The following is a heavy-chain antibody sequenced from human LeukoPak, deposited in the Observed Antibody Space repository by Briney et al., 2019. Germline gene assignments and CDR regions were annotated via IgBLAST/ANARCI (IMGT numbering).Heavy chain of an antibody. J-gene: IGHJ3*02. CDR1: GYTLTELS. Sequence: ASVKVSCKVSGYTLTELSMHWVRQAPGKGLEWMGGFDPEDGETSYAQKFQGRVTMTEDTSTDTAYMELSSLRSEDTAVYYCARSNLAAAGTWRSPHDAFDIWGQGTMVTVSS. CDR3: ARSNLAAAGTWRSPHDAFDI. CDR2: FDPEDGET. D-gene: IGHD6-13*01. V-gene: IGHV1-24*01.